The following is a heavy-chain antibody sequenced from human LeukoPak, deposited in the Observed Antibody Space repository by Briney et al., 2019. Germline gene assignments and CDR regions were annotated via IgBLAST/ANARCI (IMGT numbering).Heavy chain of an antibody. Sequence: PSETLSLTCTVSGGSISSYYWSWIRQPPGKGLEWIGYIYYSGSTNYNPSLKSRVTISVDTSKNQFSLKLSSVTAADTAVYYCASHNWNDADYWGQGTLVTVSS. J-gene: IGHJ4*02. V-gene: IGHV4-59*08. CDR2: IYYSGST. CDR3: ASHNWNDADY. D-gene: IGHD1-1*01. CDR1: GGSISSYY.